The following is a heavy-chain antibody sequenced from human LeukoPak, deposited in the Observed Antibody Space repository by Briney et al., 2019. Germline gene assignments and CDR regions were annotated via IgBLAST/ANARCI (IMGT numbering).Heavy chain of an antibody. CDR3: ARVGHYYDSSGTWAFDI. J-gene: IGHJ3*02. CDR1: GGSISSYY. CDR2: IYYSGST. Sequence: PSETLSLTCTVSGGSISSYYWSWIRQPPGKGLEWIGYIYYSGSTNYNPSLKSRVTISVDTSKNQFSLKLSSVTAADTAVYYCARVGHYYDSSGTWAFDIWGQGTMVTVSS. D-gene: IGHD3-22*01. V-gene: IGHV4-59*01.